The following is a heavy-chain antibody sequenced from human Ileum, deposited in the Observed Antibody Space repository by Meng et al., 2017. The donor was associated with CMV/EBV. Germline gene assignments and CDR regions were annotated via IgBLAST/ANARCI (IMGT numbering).Heavy chain of an antibody. Sequence: SETLSLTCTVSGGSVSSSAYYWGWIRQPPGKGLEWMGSIHYSGSTYYNPSLKSRVTMSVDTSENQFSLKLSSVTAADTAVYYCARARGTLKSGNLDYWGQGTLVTVSS. CDR2: IHYSGST. D-gene: IGHD4-23*01. CDR1: GGSVSSSAYY. CDR3: ARARGTLKSGNLDY. J-gene: IGHJ4*02. V-gene: IGHV4-39*07.